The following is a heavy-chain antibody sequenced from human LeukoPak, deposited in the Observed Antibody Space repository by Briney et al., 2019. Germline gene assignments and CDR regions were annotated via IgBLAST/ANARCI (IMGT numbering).Heavy chain of an antibody. J-gene: IGHJ4*02. D-gene: IGHD1-26*01. V-gene: IGHV3-74*01. CDR3: ASPGATSKSDY. Sequence: GGSLRLSCVASGFTFSSNWMHWVRQAPGKGLVWVSRINSGGSSTSYADSVKGRFTISRDNAKNTLYLQMNSLRAEDTAVYFCASPGATSKSDYWGQGTQVTVSS. CDR1: GFTFSSNW. CDR2: INSGGSST.